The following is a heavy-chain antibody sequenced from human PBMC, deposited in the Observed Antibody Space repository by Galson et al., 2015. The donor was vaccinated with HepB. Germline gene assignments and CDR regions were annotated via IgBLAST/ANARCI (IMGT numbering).Heavy chain of an antibody. CDR3: AKPPWTVFGVVSRKSYYFDH. CDR2: VSASGGGA. V-gene: IGHV3-23*01. J-gene: IGHJ4*02. D-gene: IGHD3-3*01. Sequence: SLRLSCAASGFTFSSYAMHWVRQAPGKGLGWVSSVSASGGGAHYADSVKGRFAVSRDNSKNTLYLQMNSLRAEDTAVYYCAKPPWTVFGVVSRKSYYFDHWGRGTLVTVSS. CDR1: GFTFSSYA.